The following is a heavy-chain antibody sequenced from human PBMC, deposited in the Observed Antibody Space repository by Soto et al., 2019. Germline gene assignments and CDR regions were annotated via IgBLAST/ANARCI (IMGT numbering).Heavy chain of an antibody. CDR3: ARGQLLWFGEFARSSAMDV. CDR2: IYHSGST. V-gene: IGHV4-4*02. Sequence: QVQLQESGPGLVKPSGTLSLTCAVSGGSISSSNWWSWVRQPPGKGLEWVGEIYHSGSTNYNPSLKSRVTISVDKSKNQFSLKLSSVTAADTAVYYCARGQLLWFGEFARSSAMDVWGQGTTVTVSS. J-gene: IGHJ6*02. CDR1: GGSISSSNW. D-gene: IGHD3-10*01.